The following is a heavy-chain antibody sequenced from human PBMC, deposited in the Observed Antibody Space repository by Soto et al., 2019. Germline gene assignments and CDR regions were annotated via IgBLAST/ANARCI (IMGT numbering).Heavy chain of an antibody. J-gene: IGHJ6*02. CDR2: IIPIFGTA. D-gene: IGHD6-6*01. CDR3: ARGAGIAARPTNYDYYGGMGV. Sequence: SVKVSCKASGGSFRRYAISWVRLAPGQGLEWMGGIIPIFGTANHAQKFQGRVTITADESTSTAYMELSSLRSDDTAVYYCARGAGIAARPTNYDYYGGMGVWGQGTTVTVSS. CDR1: GGSFRRYA. V-gene: IGHV1-69*13.